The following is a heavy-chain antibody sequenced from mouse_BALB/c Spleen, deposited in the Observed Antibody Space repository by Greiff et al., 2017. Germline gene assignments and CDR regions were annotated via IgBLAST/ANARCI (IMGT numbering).Heavy chain of an antibody. CDR1: GFSLTSYG. V-gene: IGHV2-9*02. J-gene: IGHJ4*01. CDR3: ARDGNYGGDY. D-gene: IGHD2-1*01. CDR2: IWAGGST. Sequence: QVHVKQSGPGLVAPSQSLSITCTVSGFSLTSYGVHWVRQPPGKGLEWLGVIWAGGSTNYNSALMSRLSISKDNSKSQVFLKMNSLQTDDTAMYYCARDGNYGGDYWGQGTSVTVSS.